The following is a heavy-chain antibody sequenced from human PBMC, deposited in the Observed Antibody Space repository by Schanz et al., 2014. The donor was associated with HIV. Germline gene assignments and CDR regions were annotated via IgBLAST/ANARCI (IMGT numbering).Heavy chain of an antibody. Sequence: EVHLLESGGGLAQPGGSLRLSCAASGFYFGSYAMTWVRQTPDKGLEWVSVISGSGRKRYYADAVKGRFTISRDNSRDTLYLQMDSLRGDDTAIYYCAKDVLSDDASGDDLIMEAWGQGTTVMVSS. D-gene: IGHD2-21*02. CDR3: AKDVLSDDASGDDLIMEA. CDR1: GFYFGSYA. CDR2: ISGSGRKR. V-gene: IGHV3-23*01. J-gene: IGHJ6*02.